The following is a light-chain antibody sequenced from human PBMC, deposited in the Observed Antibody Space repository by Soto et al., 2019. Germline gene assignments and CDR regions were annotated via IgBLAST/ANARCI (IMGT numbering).Light chain of an antibody. CDR2: QDT. J-gene: IGLJ1*01. CDR1: KLGDKY. V-gene: IGLV3-1*01. CDR3: QAWDSSINYV. Sequence: SYELTQPLSVSVSPGQTASITCSGDKLGDKYACWYQQKPGQSPVLVIYQDTKRPSGIPERFSGSNSGNTATLTTSGTQAMDEADYFCQAWDSSINYVFGTGTKLTVL.